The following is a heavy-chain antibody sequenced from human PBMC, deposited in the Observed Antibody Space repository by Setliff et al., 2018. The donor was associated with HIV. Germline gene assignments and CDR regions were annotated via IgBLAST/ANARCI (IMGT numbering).Heavy chain of an antibody. V-gene: IGHV2-26*01. CDR2: IFPNDEK. Sequence: SGPTLVNPTETLTLTCTASGFSLSNTRMAVSWNRQPPGKALEWLAHIFPNDEKSYSASLKSRVTISEDTSKSQVVLTMTNMDPLDTATYFCARYNFRRGYWDYFDYWGQGTQVTVSS. D-gene: IGHD3-3*01. J-gene: IGHJ4*02. CDR3: ARYNFRRGYWDYFDY. CDR1: GFSLSNTRMA.